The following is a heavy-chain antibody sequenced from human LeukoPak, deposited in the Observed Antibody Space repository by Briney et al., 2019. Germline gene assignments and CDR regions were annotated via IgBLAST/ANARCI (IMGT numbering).Heavy chain of an antibody. CDR3: ARDKKYYYDSNGMDV. D-gene: IGHD3-22*01. Sequence: GGSLRLSCAASGFTFSTYWMHWVRQAPGKGLVWVLRINNDGSRTTYADSVKGRFTISRDNAKNTVYLQMNSLRAEDTAVYYCARDKKYYYDSNGMDVWGQGTTVIVTS. J-gene: IGHJ6*02. V-gene: IGHV3-74*01. CDR2: INNDGSRT. CDR1: GFTFSTYW.